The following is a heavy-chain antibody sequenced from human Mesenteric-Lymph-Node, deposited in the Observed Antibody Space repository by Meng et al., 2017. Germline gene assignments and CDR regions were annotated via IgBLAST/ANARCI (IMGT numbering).Heavy chain of an antibody. D-gene: IGHD2-21*01. Sequence: WGSLRLSCAVSGDSITTNWWNWVRQSPGKGLEWIGEIYHSGALNYNSSLRRRVTISIDKSKNQVSLKLDSLTAADTAVYYCARGAIGTRPFDYWGRGIPVTVSS. V-gene: IGHV4-4*02. CDR2: IYHSGAL. CDR1: GDSITTNW. J-gene: IGHJ4*02. CDR3: ARGAIGTRPFDY.